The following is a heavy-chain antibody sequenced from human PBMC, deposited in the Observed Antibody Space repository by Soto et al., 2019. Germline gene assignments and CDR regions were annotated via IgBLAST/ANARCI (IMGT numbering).Heavy chain of an antibody. CDR3: AMPDGRLRDSSSWYYFDY. D-gene: IGHD6-13*01. V-gene: IGHV4-61*08. Sequence: SETLSLTCTVSGGSISSGDYYWSWIRQPPGKGLEWIGYIYYSGSTNYNPSLKSRVTISVDTSKNQFSLKLSSVTAADTAVYYCAMPDGRLRDSSSWYYFDYWGQGTLVTVSS. J-gene: IGHJ4*02. CDR1: GGSISSGDYY. CDR2: IYYSGST.